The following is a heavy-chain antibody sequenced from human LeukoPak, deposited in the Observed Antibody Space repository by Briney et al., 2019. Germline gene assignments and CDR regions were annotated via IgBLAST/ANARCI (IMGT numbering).Heavy chain of an antibody. D-gene: IGHD5-24*01. J-gene: IGHJ4*02. Sequence: GGSLRLSCAASGFTFSSYGMHWVRQAPGKGLGWVAVISYDGSNKYYADSVKGRFTISRDNSKNTLYLQMNSLRAEDTAVYYCAKDESRDGYNLGAADYWGQGTLVTVSS. CDR2: ISYDGSNK. V-gene: IGHV3-30*18. CDR3: AKDESRDGYNLGAADY. CDR1: GFTFSSYG.